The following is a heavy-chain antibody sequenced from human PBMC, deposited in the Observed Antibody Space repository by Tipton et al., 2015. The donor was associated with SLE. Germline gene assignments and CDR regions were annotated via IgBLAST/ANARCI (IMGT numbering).Heavy chain of an antibody. CDR3: ASYYYGSGSSLFDI. D-gene: IGHD3-10*01. CDR1: GGSISSSSYY. CDR2: IYYSGST. V-gene: IGHV4-39*07. Sequence: TLSLTCTVSGGSISSSSYYWGWIRQPPGKGLEWIGSIYYSGSTNYNPSLKSRVTISVDTSKNQFSLKLSSVTAADTAVYYCASYYYGSGSSLFDIWGQGTMVTVSS. J-gene: IGHJ3*02.